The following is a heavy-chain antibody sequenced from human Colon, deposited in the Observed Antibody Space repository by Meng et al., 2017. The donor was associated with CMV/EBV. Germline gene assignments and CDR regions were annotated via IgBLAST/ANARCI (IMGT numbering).Heavy chain of an antibody. CDR2: ISGSGDKT. D-gene: IGHD2-2*01. CDR3: ARDFRYWSRVDWYGWFDS. Sequence: GESLKISCAASGFTFSDYAMAWVRQTPRNGLEWVSSISGSGDKTYYGVSVQGRFTTSRDNSQNRLYLQMDSLRVEDTAVYYCARDFRYWSRVDWYGWFDSWGQGTLVTVSS. V-gene: IGHV3-23*01. CDR1: GFTFSDYA. J-gene: IGHJ5*01.